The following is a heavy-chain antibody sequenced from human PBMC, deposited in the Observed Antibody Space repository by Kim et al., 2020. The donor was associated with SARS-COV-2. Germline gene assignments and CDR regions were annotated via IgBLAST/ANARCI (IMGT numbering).Heavy chain of an antibody. D-gene: IGHD2-15*01. V-gene: IGHV4-59*08. CDR3: ARHRIIAAYQYGMDV. CDR2: ISYGGTT. CDR1: GASISSYY. J-gene: IGHJ6*02. Sequence: SETLSLTCTVSGASISSYYWSWIRQPPEKGLEWIGYISYGGTTLYKSSLKSRVIISRDTSKNQFSLELRAMTAADTAVYYCARHRIIAAYQYGMDVWGQGTTVTVYS.